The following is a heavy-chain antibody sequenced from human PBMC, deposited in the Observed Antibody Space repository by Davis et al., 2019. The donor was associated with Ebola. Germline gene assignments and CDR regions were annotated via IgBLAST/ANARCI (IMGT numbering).Heavy chain of an antibody. CDR3: ARTNGGDYYDSSAYCGRLHFDY. D-gene: IGHD3-22*01. CDR2: VSGVHGYA. Sequence: AASVKVSCKASGYTFNTYGITWVRQAPGQGLEWMGFVSGVHGYAIYAHAVQGRVTMTADTSTSTAYMELRSLTSDDSAIYFCARTNGGDYYDSSAYCGRLHFDYWGQGTLVTVSS. CDR1: GYTFNTYG. J-gene: IGHJ4*02. V-gene: IGHV1-18*01.